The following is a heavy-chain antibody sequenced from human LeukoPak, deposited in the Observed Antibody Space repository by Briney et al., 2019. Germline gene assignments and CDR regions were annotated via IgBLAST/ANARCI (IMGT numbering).Heavy chain of an antibody. Sequence: GGSLRLSCTASGFTFSSYSMNWVRQAPGKGLEWVSSITSSSTYIYYADSVKGRFTISRDNAKNSLYLQMNSLRAEDTAVYYCARSHIAAAIDYWGQGTLVTVSS. CDR1: GFTFSSYS. D-gene: IGHD6-13*01. CDR3: ARSHIAAAIDY. J-gene: IGHJ4*02. V-gene: IGHV3-21*01. CDR2: ITSSSTYI.